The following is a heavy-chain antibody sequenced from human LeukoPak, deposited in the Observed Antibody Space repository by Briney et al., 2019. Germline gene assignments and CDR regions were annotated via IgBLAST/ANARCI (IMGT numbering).Heavy chain of an antibody. Sequence: ASVKVSCKASGYTFTSYAMHWVRQAPGQRLEWMGWINAGNGNTKYSQKFQGRVTITRDTSASTAYMELSSLRSEDTAVYYCAREVPYSSSWYFYYYYGMDVWGQGTTVTVSS. V-gene: IGHV1-3*01. J-gene: IGHJ6*02. CDR1: GYTFTSYA. CDR3: AREVPYSSSWYFYYYYGMDV. D-gene: IGHD6-13*01. CDR2: INAGNGNT.